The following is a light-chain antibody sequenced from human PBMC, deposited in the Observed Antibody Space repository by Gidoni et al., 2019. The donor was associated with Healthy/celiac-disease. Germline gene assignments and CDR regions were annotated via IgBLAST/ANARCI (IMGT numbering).Light chain of an antibody. CDR2: AAS. CDR1: QSISSY. J-gene: IGKJ4*01. CDR3: QQSYSTPPLT. Sequence: DTQMTQSPSSLSASVGDRVTITCRASQSISSYLNWYQQKPGKAPKLLIYAASSLQSGVPSRFSGSGSGTYFTLTISSLQPEDFATYYCQQSYSTPPLTFGGGTKVEIK. V-gene: IGKV1-39*01.